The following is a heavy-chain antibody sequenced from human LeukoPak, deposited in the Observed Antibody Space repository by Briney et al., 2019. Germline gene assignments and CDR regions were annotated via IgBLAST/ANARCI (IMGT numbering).Heavy chain of an antibody. CDR2: ISSSSSYI. Sequence: GGSLRLSCAASGFTFSSYSINWVRQAPGKGLEWVSSISSSSSYIYYADSVKGRFTISRDNAKNSLYLQMNSLRAEDTAVYYCARGETAMVARYYFDYWGQGTLVTVSS. CDR1: GFTFSSYS. D-gene: IGHD5-18*01. J-gene: IGHJ4*02. CDR3: ARGETAMVARYYFDY. V-gene: IGHV3-21*01.